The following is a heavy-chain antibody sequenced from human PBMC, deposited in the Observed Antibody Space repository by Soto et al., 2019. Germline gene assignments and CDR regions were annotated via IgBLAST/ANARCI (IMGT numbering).Heavy chain of an antibody. CDR2: IISHYNTL. Sequence: QAQVVQSGAGVRKPGSSVKLSCKASEGTFNSYAIAWVRQAPGQGLEWMGGIISHYNTLNYAQKFRDRDTITADDSTNTAYMALSSLRSDDTAVYFCASGPSRWYPYFLDSRAQGTLVTVSS. J-gene: IGHJ4*02. CDR1: EGTFNSYA. V-gene: IGHV1-69*01. D-gene: IGHD6-13*01. CDR3: ASGPSRWYPYFLDS.